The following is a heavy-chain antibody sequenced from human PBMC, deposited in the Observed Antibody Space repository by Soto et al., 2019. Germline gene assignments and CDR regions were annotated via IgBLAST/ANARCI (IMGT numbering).Heavy chain of an antibody. V-gene: IGHV3-21*01. Sequence: EVQLVESGGGLVKPGGSLRLSCAASGFTFSSYSMNWVRQAPGKGLEWVSSISSSSNYIYYADSVKGRFTISRDNAKNSLYLQMNSLRAEDTAVYYCAIDGGYCSGGSCDQDAFDIWGQGTMVTVSS. CDR1: GFTFSSYS. CDR3: AIDGGYCSGGSCDQDAFDI. CDR2: ISSSSNYI. D-gene: IGHD2-15*01. J-gene: IGHJ3*02.